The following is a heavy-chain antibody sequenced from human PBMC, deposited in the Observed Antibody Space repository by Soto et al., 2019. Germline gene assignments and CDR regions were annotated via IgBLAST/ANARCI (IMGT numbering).Heavy chain of an antibody. V-gene: IGHV4-61*01. CDR1: GGSVSSGSYY. CDR2: IYYSGRT. J-gene: IGHJ4*02. CDR3: ARSDRDYGGNLPPGY. D-gene: IGHD4-17*01. Sequence: QVQLQESGPGLVKPSETLSLTCTVSGGSVSSGSYYWSWIRQPPGKGLEWIGYIYYSGRTNYNPALKSRVTISVDTSKNQFSLKLSSVTAADTAVYYCARSDRDYGGNLPPGYWGQGTLVTVSS.